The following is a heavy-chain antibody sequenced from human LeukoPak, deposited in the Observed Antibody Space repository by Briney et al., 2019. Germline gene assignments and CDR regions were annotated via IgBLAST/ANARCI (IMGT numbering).Heavy chain of an antibody. D-gene: IGHD2-2*01. CDR1: GFTFSSYE. V-gene: IGHV3-48*03. Sequence: PGGSLRLSRAASGFTFSSYEMNWVRQAPGKGLEWVSHISSGGSTIHYADSVKGRFTISRDNAKKSLYLQMNSLRAQDTAVYYCARGEGDQVLDAFDIWGEGTMVTVSS. CDR3: ARGEGDQVLDAFDI. CDR2: ISSGGSTI. J-gene: IGHJ3*02.